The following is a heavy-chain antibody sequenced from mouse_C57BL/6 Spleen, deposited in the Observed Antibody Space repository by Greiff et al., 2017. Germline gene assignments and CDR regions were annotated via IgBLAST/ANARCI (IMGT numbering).Heavy chain of an antibody. CDR2: IWGGGST. CDR3: AKHRDGTTGGFAY. V-gene: IGHV2-9*01. J-gene: IGHJ3*01. D-gene: IGHD1-1*01. CDR1: GFSLTSYG. Sequence: VKLVESGPGLVAPSQSLSITCTVSGFSLTSYGVDWVRQPPGKGLEWLGVIWGGGSTNYNSALMSKLSISKDNSKSHVFLKMNSLQTDDAAMYYCAKHRDGTTGGFAYWGQGTLVTVAA.